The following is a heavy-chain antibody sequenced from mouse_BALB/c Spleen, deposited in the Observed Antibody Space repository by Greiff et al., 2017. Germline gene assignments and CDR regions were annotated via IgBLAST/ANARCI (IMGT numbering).Heavy chain of an antibody. CDR2: ISCYNGAT. CDR3: ARGYDGSSPYAMDY. D-gene: IGHD1-1*01. CDR1: GYSFTGYY. J-gene: IGHJ4*01. Sequence: LVKTGASVKISCKASGYSFTGYYMHWVKQSHGKSLEWIGYISCYNGATSYNQKFKGKATFTVDTSSSTAYMQFNSLTSEDSAVYYCARGYDGSSPYAMDYWGQGTSVTVSS. V-gene: IGHV1S34*01.